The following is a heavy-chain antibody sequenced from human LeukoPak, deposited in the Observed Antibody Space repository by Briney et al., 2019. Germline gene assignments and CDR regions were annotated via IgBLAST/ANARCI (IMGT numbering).Heavy chain of an antibody. CDR1: GYTFTGYY. CDR2: INPNSGGT. D-gene: IGHD3-10*01. CDR3: ARVVVRGVIKWLWDY. J-gene: IGHJ4*02. V-gene: IGHV1-2*02. Sequence: ASVKVSCKASGYTFTGYYMHWVRQAPGQGLEWMGWINPNSGGTNYAQKFQGRVTMTRDTSISTAYMELSRLRSDDTAVYYCARVVVRGVIKWLWDYWGQGTLVTVSS.